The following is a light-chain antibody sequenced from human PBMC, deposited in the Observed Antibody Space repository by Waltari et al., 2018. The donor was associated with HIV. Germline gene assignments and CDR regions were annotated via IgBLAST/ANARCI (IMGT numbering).Light chain of an antibody. CDR1: NIGSKS. Sequence: SYVLTQPPSVSVAPGKTARITCGGNNIGSKSVHWYQQKPGQAPVLVIYYASDRPSGIPERVSGSNSGGTATLTISRVEAGDEADYYCQLWDSSSDHPVFGGGTKLTVL. J-gene: IGLJ3*02. V-gene: IGLV3-21*04. CDR2: YAS. CDR3: QLWDSSSDHPV.